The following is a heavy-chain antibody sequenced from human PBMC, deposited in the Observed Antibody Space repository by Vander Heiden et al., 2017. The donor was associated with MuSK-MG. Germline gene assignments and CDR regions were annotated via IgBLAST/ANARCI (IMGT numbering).Heavy chain of an antibody. CDR1: GGSIITSTHY. Sequence: QLQLQESGPGLVKPSETLSLTCTVPGGSIITSTHYWGWVRQPPGKGLEWIGSINYRGNSYYSPSLKSRVTISVDTSKDQFSLNLRSVTATDTAVYSCVSEWGAVDTHHFDSWGRGTLVIVSS. D-gene: IGHD5-18*01. J-gene: IGHJ4*02. CDR3: VSEWGAVDTHHFDS. V-gene: IGHV4-39*01. CDR2: INYRGNS.